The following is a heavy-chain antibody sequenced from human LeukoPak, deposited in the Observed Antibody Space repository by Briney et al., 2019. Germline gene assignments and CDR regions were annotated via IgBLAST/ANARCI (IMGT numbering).Heavy chain of an antibody. D-gene: IGHD2-15*01. CDR2: IYYSGST. J-gene: IGHJ6*02. CDR1: GGSISSYY. Sequence: SETLSLTCTVSGGSISSYYWSWIRQPPGKGLEWIGYIYYSGSTNYNPSLKSRVTISVDTSKNQFSLKLSSVTAADTAVYYCARQGYCSGGSCYRLDYCYYGMDVWGQGTTVTVSS. V-gene: IGHV4-59*01. CDR3: ARQGYCSGGSCYRLDYCYYGMDV.